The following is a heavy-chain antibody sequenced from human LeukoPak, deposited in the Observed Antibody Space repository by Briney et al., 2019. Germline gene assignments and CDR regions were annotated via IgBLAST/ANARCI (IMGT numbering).Heavy chain of an antibody. CDR3: ARDYYDSSGYSFGY. CDR2: IYTGGST. D-gene: IGHD3-22*01. Sequence: SETLSLTCTVSGGSISSYYWSWIRQPAGKGLEWIGRIYTGGSTNYNPSLKSRVTMSVDTSKNQFFLKLSSVTAADTAVYYCARDYYDSSGYSFGYWGQGTLVTVSS. CDR1: GGSISSYY. V-gene: IGHV4-4*07. J-gene: IGHJ4*02.